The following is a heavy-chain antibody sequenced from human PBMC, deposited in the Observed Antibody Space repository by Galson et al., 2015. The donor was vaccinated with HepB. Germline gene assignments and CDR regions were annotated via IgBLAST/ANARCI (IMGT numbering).Heavy chain of an antibody. J-gene: IGHJ4*02. CDR2: INAGNGNT. V-gene: IGHV1-3*01. D-gene: IGHD6-13*01. Sequence: SVKVSCKASGYTFTSYAMHWVRQAPGQRLEWMGWINAGNGNTKYSQKFQGRVTITRDTSASTAYMELSSLRSEDTAVYYCARGGVEYSSSWTNGEYWGQGTLVTVSS. CDR1: GYTFTSYA. CDR3: ARGGVEYSSSWTNGEY.